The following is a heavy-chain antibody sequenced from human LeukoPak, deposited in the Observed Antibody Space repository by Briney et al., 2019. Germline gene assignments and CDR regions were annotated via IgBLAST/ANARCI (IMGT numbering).Heavy chain of an antibody. CDR2: IYYSGST. CDR3: ARHSSLGHYYGSGSPLGV. CDR1: GGSISSSSYY. V-gene: IGHV4-39*01. D-gene: IGHD3-10*01. Sequence: PSETLSLTCTVSGGSISSSSYYWGWIRQPPGKGLEWIGSIYYSGSTYYNPSLKSRVTISVDTSKNQFSLKLSSVTAADTAVYYCARHSSLGHYYGSGSPLGVWGQGTTVTVSS. J-gene: IGHJ6*02.